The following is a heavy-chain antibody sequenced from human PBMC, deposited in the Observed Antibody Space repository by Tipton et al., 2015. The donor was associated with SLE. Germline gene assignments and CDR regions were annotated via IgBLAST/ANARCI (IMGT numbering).Heavy chain of an antibody. V-gene: IGHV4-59*13. Sequence: TLSLTCTVSSDSIYNYYWSWVRQPPGKGLEWIGNIYYSGSSSYNPSLKSRVTMSVDMSEDQFSLKLTSVTAADTAVYYCARVGQLWPGVDFDYWGQGTLVTVSS. J-gene: IGHJ4*02. CDR1: SDSIYNYY. CDR2: IYYSGSS. CDR3: ARVGQLWPGVDFDY. D-gene: IGHD5-18*01.